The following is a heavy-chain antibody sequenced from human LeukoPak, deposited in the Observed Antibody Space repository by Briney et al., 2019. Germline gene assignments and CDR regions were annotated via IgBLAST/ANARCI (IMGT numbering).Heavy chain of an antibody. Sequence: GGSLRLSCAASGFTFSSYAVSWVRQAPGKGLEWVSAISGSGGSTYYADSVKGRFTISRDNSKNTLYLQMNSLRAEDTAVYYCARASFIAGDFDYWGQGTLVTVSS. D-gene: IGHD6-13*01. CDR3: ARASFIAGDFDY. CDR2: ISGSGGST. V-gene: IGHV3-23*01. J-gene: IGHJ4*02. CDR1: GFTFSSYA.